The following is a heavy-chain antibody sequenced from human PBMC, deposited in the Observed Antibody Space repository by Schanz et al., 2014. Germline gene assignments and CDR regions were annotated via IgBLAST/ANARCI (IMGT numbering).Heavy chain of an antibody. CDR1: GYSFSAYY. CDR3: VRDGDERLVVIFDQ. Sequence: QVQLVQSGAELKNPGASVKVSCKASGYSFSAYYIHWMRQAPGQGLEWLGRFTHISQKFQGRVTMTRDTSSTTAYMELNSLRSDDTAVYYCVRDGDERLVVIFDQWGQGTLVTVSS. V-gene: IGHV1-2*06. D-gene: IGHD3-22*01. CDR2: FT. J-gene: IGHJ4*02.